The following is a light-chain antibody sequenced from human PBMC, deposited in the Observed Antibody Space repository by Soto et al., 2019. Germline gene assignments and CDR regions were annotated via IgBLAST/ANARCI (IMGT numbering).Light chain of an antibody. CDR2: GNN. CDR1: SSNIGAGYD. CDR3: QSFDSSHYV. J-gene: IGLJ1*01. Sequence: QSVLSQPPSVSGAPGQRVTISCTGSSSNIGAGYDVHWYQQLPGVAPKLLIYGNNNRPSGVPDRFSCSRSGTSASLAIIGLQTEDEGDYYCQSFDSSHYVFGYGTKVTVL. V-gene: IGLV1-40*01.